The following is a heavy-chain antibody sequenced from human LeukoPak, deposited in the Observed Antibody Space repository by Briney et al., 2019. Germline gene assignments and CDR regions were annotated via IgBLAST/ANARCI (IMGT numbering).Heavy chain of an antibody. Sequence: GGALRVSCAASGFTFSSYAMSWVRQAPGTGLEWVSRISGSGGSTYYAHSVKGRFTISRDNSKNTLYLQMNRMRAEDTAVYYCAKITAAIVGGTYRFDYWGQGTLVTVSS. V-gene: IGHV3-23*01. CDR3: AKITAAIVGGTYRFDY. CDR1: GFTFSSYA. J-gene: IGHJ4*02. CDR2: ISGSGGST. D-gene: IGHD3-16*02.